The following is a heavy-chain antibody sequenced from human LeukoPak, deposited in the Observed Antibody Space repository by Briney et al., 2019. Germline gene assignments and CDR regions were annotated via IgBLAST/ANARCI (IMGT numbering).Heavy chain of an antibody. CDR1: GYTFTSYD. D-gene: IGHD5-18*01. Sequence: ASVKVSCKASGYTFTSYDINWVRQATGQGLEWMGIITPSGDSTSYAQKFQGRVTMTRDMSTSTVYMELSSLRSEDTAVYYCARSYSYGSETDFWGQGTLVTVSS. V-gene: IGHV1-46*01. J-gene: IGHJ4*02. CDR3: ARSYSYGSETDF. CDR2: ITPSGDST.